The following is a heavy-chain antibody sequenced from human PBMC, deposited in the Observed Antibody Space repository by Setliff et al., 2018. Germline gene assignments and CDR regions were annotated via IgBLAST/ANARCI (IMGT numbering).Heavy chain of an antibody. Sequence: ASVKVSCKASGYTFTSYYMHWVRQAPGQGLEWMGIINPNSGGTNYAQNLQGRVTMTTDTSTSTAYMELRSLRSDDTAIYYCARVRKNDDSNNWYGASYYSYHYAMDVWGLGTTVTVSS. CDR2: INPNSGGT. D-gene: IGHD6-13*01. V-gene: IGHV1-46*01. J-gene: IGHJ6*02. CDR3: ARVRKNDDSNNWYGASYYSYHYAMDV. CDR1: GYTFTSYY.